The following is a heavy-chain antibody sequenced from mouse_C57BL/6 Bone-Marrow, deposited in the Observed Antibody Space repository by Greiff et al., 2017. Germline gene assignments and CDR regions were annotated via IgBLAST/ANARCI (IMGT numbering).Heavy chain of an antibody. CDR3: VRHALLDY. V-gene: IGHV10-1*01. CDR2: IRSKSNNYAT. Sequence: EVQGVESGGGLVQPKGSLTLSCAASGFSFNTYAMNWVRQAPGKGLEWVARIRSKSNNYATYYADSVKDRFTISRDDSESMLYLQMNNLKTEDTAMYYCVRHALLDYWGKGTTLTVSA. J-gene: IGHJ2*01. CDR1: GFSFNTYA.